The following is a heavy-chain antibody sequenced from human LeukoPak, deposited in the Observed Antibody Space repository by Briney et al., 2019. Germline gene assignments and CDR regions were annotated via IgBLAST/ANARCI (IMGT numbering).Heavy chain of an antibody. CDR1: GYSFTSYW. D-gene: IGHD2-2*01. Sequence: GDSLKISCEGSGYSFTSYWIGWVRQMPGKGLEWMGIIYPGDSETRYGPSFQGQVTISVDKSISTAYLQWSSLKASDTAMYYCARHSYCSSITCYYYYGMDVWGQGTTVTVSS. J-gene: IGHJ6*02. V-gene: IGHV5-51*01. CDR2: IYPGDSET. CDR3: ARHSYCSSITCYYYYGMDV.